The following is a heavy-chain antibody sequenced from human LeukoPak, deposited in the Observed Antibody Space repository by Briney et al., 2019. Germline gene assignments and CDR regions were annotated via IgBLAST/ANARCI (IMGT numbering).Heavy chain of an antibody. D-gene: IGHD1-1*01. Sequence: SGGSLRLSCAASGFTFSSYGMHWVRQAPGKGLEWVAVISYDGSNKYYADSVKGRFTISRDNSENMLYLHMNSLRAEDTAVYFCAKVQLERRLLLPKFDYWGQGTLLTVSS. J-gene: IGHJ4*02. CDR3: AKVQLERRLLLPKFDY. CDR2: ISYDGSNK. CDR1: GFTFSSYG. V-gene: IGHV3-30*18.